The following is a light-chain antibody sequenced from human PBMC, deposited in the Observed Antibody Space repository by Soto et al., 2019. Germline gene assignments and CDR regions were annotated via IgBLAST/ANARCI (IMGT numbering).Light chain of an antibody. Sequence: QSALTQPASVSGSPGQSITISCTGTSSDVDTYIYISWYQQHPGKAPKLIIYDVTNRPPGVSNRFSGSKSGNTASLTISGLQTEDEADYYCSSYTFSTLVFATGTQQTVL. V-gene: IGLV2-14*03. CDR3: SSYTFSTLV. J-gene: IGLJ1*01. CDR2: DVT. CDR1: SSDVDTYIY.